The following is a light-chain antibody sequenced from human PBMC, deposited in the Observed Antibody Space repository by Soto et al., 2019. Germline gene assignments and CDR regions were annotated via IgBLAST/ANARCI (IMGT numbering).Light chain of an antibody. CDR1: SSDVGSHNL. V-gene: IGLV2-23*02. CDR3: CSYGGSRAV. Sequence: QSALTQPASESGSPGQSITISCTGTSSDVGSHNLVSWYQQHPGQATKLMIYEVSNRPLGVSARFSASKSGNTASLTISGLQAEDEADYYCCSYGGSRAVFGGGTQLTVL. J-gene: IGLJ7*01. CDR2: EVS.